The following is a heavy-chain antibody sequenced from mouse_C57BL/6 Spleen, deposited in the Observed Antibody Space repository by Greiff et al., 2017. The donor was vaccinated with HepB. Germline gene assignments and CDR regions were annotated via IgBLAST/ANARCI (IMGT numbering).Heavy chain of an antibody. D-gene: IGHD1-1*01. J-gene: IGHJ2*01. CDR3: ARKGLGTGNYFDY. Sequence: EVKLVESGGDLVKPGGSLKLSCAASGFTFSSYGMSWVRQTPDKRLEWVATISSGGSYTYYPDSVKGRFTISRDNAKNTLYLQMSSMKSEDTAMYYCARKGLGTGNYFDYWGQGTTLTVSS. CDR2: ISSGGSYT. V-gene: IGHV5-6*01. CDR1: GFTFSSYG.